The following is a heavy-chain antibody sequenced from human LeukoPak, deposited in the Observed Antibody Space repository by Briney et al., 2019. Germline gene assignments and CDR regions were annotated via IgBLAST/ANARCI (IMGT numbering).Heavy chain of an antibody. V-gene: IGHV3-23*01. Sequence: GGSLRLSCAASGFTFSSYAMSWVRQAPGKGLEWVSAISGSGGSTYYADSMKGRFTISRDNSKNTLYLQMNSLRAEDTAVYYCANLGQWLVLPGLTPLFAYWGQGTLVTVSS. CDR2: ISGSGGST. J-gene: IGHJ4*02. CDR3: ANLGQWLVLPGLTPLFAY. D-gene: IGHD6-19*01. CDR1: GFTFSSYA.